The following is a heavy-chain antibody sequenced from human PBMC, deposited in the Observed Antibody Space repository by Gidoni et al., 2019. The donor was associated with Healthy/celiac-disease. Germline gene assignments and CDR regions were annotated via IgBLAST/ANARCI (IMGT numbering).Heavy chain of an antibody. CDR2: ISYDGSNK. J-gene: IGHJ4*02. D-gene: IGHD6-19*01. CDR1: GFTFSSYG. V-gene: IGHV3-30*18. CDR3: AKLISPSVAGLDY. Sequence: QVQLVESGGGVVQPGRSLRLSCAASGFTFSSYGMHWVRQAPGKGLEWVAVISYDGSNKYYADSVKGRFTISRDNSKNTLYLQMNSLRAEDTAVYYCAKLISPSVAGLDYWGQGTLVTVSS.